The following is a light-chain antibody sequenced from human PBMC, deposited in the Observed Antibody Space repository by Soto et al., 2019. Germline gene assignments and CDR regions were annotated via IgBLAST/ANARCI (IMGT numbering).Light chain of an antibody. V-gene: IGKV3-11*01. Sequence: EIVLTQSPATLSLSPGERATLSCRASQSVRNYLAWYQQKPGQAPRLLIYDASNRATGIPARFSGSGSGTDFTLTISSLEPEDCAVYYCQQRSSGYTFGEGTKLEIK. CDR1: QSVRNY. CDR3: QQRSSGYT. CDR2: DAS. J-gene: IGKJ2*01.